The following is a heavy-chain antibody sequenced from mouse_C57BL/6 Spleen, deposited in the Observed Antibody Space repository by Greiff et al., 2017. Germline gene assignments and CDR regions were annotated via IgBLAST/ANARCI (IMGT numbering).Heavy chain of an antibody. V-gene: IGHV1-82*01. D-gene: IGHD2-4*01. Sequence: QVQLQQSGPELVKPGASVKISCKASGYAFSSSWMNWVKQRPGKGLEWIGRIYPGDGDTNYNGKFKGKATLTADKSSSTAYMQLSSLTSEDSAVYFCAGLRRGGYYAMDYWGQGTSVTVSS. CDR1: GYAFSSSW. CDR3: AGLRRGGYYAMDY. J-gene: IGHJ4*01. CDR2: IYPGDGDT.